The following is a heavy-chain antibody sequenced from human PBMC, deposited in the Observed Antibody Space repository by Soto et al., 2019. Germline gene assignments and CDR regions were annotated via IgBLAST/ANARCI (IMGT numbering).Heavy chain of an antibody. J-gene: IGHJ6*02. CDR1: GGSISSSSYY. CDR3: ASLTILYGMDV. CDR2: IYYSGST. D-gene: IGHD3-9*01. V-gene: IGHV4-39*01. Sequence: SETLSLTCTVSGGSISSSSYYWGWIRQPPGKGLEWIGSIYYSGSTYYNPSLKSRVTISVDTSKNQFSLKLSSVTAADTAVYYCASLTILYGMDVWGQVTTVTVSS.